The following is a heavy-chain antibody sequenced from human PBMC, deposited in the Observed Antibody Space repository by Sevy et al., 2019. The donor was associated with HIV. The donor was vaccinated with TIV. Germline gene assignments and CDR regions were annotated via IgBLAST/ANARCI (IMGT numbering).Heavy chain of an antibody. CDR3: ARDPRIFGDYLLTYFDY. Sequence: GGSLRLSCVASGFAFSDYGMHWVRQAPGKGLEWVAVIWYDGNNQHYADSVRGRFTISRDNSKNTVYLQLSSLRAEDTAVYYCARDPRIFGDYLLTYFDYWGQGVLVTVSS. V-gene: IGHV3-33*01. D-gene: IGHD4-17*01. CDR1: GFAFSDYG. J-gene: IGHJ4*02. CDR2: IWYDGNNQ.